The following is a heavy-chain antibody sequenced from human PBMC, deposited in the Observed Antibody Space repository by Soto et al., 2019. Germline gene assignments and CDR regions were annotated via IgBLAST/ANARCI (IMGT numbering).Heavy chain of an antibody. CDR2: SSPIFGTA. CDR1: GGTFSSYA. D-gene: IGHD3-3*01. CDR3: AGEGPSDYDFWRGCFDP. Sequence: QVQLVQSGAEVKKPGSSVKVSCTASGGTFSSYAISWVRQAPGQGLEWMGGSSPIFGTANYAQKFQGRVTITADESTSAAYMERSSLRAEDTAVYYGAGEGPSDYDFWRGCFDPWGQGTLVTVSS. J-gene: IGHJ5*02. V-gene: IGHV1-69*01.